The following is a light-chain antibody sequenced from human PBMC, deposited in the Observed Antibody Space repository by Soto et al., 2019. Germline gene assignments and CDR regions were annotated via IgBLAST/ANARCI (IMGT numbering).Light chain of an antibody. CDR3: NSYAGSNNVI. CDR1: SSDVGGYNY. Sequence: QSVLTQAPSASGSPGQSVTISCTGTSSDVGGYNYVSWFQQHPGKAPKLIIYEVTKRPSGVPDRFSGSKSGNTASLTVSGLQGEDEADYYCNSYAGSNNVIFGGGTKVTVL. V-gene: IGLV2-8*01. CDR2: EVT. J-gene: IGLJ2*01.